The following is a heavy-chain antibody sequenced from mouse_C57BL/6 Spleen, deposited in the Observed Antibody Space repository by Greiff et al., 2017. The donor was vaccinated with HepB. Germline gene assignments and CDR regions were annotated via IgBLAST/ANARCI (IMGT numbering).Heavy chain of an antibody. CDR2: INYDGSST. J-gene: IGHJ4*01. V-gene: IGHV5-16*01. CDR3: ARGNLGPGAMDY. CDR1: GFTFSDYY. Sequence: EVKLVESEGGLVQPGSSMKLSCTASGFTFSDYYMAWVRQVPEKGLEWVANINYDGSSTYYLDSLKSRFIISRDNAKNILYLQMSSLKSEDTATYYCARGNLGPGAMDYWGQGTSVTVSS.